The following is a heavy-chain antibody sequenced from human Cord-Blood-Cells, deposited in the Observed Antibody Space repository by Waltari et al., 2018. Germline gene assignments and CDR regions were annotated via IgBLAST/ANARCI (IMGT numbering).Heavy chain of an antibody. D-gene: IGHD3-22*01. V-gene: IGHV1-69*18. Sequence: QVQLVQSGAEVKKPGSSVKVSCKASGGTFSSYAISWVRQAPGQGLEWMGRSIPIFGTANYAQKFQGRVTITADESTSTAYMELSSLRSEDTAVYYCARDPEDYYYDSSGYYDYWGQGTLVTVSS. CDR2: SIPIFGTA. CDR1: GGTFSSYA. J-gene: IGHJ4*02. CDR3: ARDPEDYYYDSSGYYDY.